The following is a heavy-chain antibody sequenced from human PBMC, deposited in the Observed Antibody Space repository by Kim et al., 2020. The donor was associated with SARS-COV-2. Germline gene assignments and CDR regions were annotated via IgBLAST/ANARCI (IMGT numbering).Heavy chain of an antibody. CDR2: IRSKANSYVT. CDR3: TRVPGTTLASLADYDI. J-gene: IGHJ3*02. Sequence: GGSLRLSCAASGFSFSDSAMHWVRQASGKGLEWVAGIRSKANSYVTTYAASVQGRFTISRDDSKNAPYLQMNSLKTEDTAVYYCTRVPGTTLASLADYDIWGQGTMVTVSS. V-gene: IGHV3-73*01. CDR1: GFSFSDSA. D-gene: IGHD1-1*01.